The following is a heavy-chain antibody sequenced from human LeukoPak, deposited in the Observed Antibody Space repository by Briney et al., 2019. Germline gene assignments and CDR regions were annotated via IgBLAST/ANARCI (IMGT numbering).Heavy chain of an antibody. CDR1: GGTFSSYA. CDR2: IIPILGVA. Sequence: ASVKVSCKASGGTFSSYAISWVRQAPGQGLEWMGRIIPILGVANYAQKFQGRVTITADKSTSTAYMELSSLRSEDTAVYYCARDQGIAARVDYYYYYGMDVWGQGTTVTVSS. V-gene: IGHV1-69*04. CDR3: ARDQGIAARVDYYYYYGMDV. J-gene: IGHJ6*02. D-gene: IGHD6-6*01.